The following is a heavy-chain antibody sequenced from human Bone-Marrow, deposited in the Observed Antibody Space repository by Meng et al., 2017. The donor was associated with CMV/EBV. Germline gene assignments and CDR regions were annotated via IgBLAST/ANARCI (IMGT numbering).Heavy chain of an antibody. CDR2: ISSSSTI. CDR1: GFTFSDYY. Sequence: GESLKISCAASGFTFSDYYMNWVRQAPGKGLEWVSSISSSSTIYYADSVKGRFTISRDNAKNSLYLQMNSLRAEDTAVYYCARLLVTGNTDFDYWGQGTLVTVSS. CDR3: ARLLVTGNTDFDY. J-gene: IGHJ4*01. V-gene: IGHV3-69-1*02. D-gene: IGHD1-7*01.